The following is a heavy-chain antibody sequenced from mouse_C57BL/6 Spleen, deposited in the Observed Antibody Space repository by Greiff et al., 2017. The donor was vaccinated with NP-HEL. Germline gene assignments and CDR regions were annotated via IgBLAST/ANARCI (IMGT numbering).Heavy chain of an antibody. D-gene: IGHD2-2*01. CDR1: GFTFSDYG. Sequence: EVKVVESGGGLVKPGGSLKLSCAASGFTFSDYGMHWVRQAPEKGLEWVAYISSGSSTIYYADTVTGRFTISRDNAKNTLFLQMTSLRSEDTAMYYCARTYGYLYAMDYWGQGTSVTVSS. CDR3: ARTYGYLYAMDY. V-gene: IGHV5-17*01. CDR2: ISSGSSTI. J-gene: IGHJ4*01.